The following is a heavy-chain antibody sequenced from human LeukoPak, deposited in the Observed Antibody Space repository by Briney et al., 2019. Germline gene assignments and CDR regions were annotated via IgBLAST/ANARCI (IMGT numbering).Heavy chain of an antibody. CDR3: ARSVATIFDYYMDV. Sequence: SETLSLTCTVSGGSINSHYWSWIPQPPGKGLEWIGHIYYRGTTKYIPSLKSRVTISLDMSKNQFSLKLTSATAADTAVYYCARSVATIFDYYMDVWGNGTTVTVSS. CDR1: GGSINSHY. V-gene: IGHV4-59*11. D-gene: IGHD5-24*01. CDR2: IYYRGTT. J-gene: IGHJ6*03.